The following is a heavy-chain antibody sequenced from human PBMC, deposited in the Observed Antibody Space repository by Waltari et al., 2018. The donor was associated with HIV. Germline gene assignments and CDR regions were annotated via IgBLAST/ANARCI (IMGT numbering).Heavy chain of an antibody. CDR1: GFTFRDSH. CDR2: ISSSGGTT. CDR3: ARVAGSSSNYYGMDV. V-gene: IGHV3-11*01. D-gene: IGHD6-6*01. Sequence: QVQLVESGGGLVKPGGSLRVSCAVSGFTFRDSHLRWIRQAPGKGLEWLSYISSSGGTTNYAASVKGRFTISRDNAKKALYLEMNSLRAEDTAVYYCARVAGSSSNYYGMDVWGQGTTVTVSS. J-gene: IGHJ6*02.